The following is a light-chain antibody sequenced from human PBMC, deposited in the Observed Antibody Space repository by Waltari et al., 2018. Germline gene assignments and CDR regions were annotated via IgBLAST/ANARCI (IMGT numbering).Light chain of an antibody. Sequence: SYVLTQPPSVSVAPGKTARNSCAGQDIRDKTVYWYQQKPGQAPVVFTYDSTVRPSGIPDRFSGSDPATLTIARVEAGDEADYYCQVWDDTRDQPVFGGGTRLTVL. V-gene: IGLV3-21*03. CDR1: DIRDKT. CDR2: DST. CDR3: QVWDDTRDQPV. J-gene: IGLJ2*01.